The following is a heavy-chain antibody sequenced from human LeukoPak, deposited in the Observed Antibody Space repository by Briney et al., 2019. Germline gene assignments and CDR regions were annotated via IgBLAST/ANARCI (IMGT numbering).Heavy chain of an antibody. V-gene: IGHV1-46*01. CDR3: ARGDGEAAAGTENWFDP. CDR2: INPSGGST. J-gene: IGHJ5*02. CDR1: GYTFTSYY. Sequence: GASVKVSCKASGYTFTSYYMHWVRQAPGQGLEWMGIINPSGGSTSYAQKFQGRVTMTRDMSTSTAYMELSSLRSEDTAIYYCARGDGEAAAGTENWFDPWGQGTLVTVSS. D-gene: IGHD6-13*01.